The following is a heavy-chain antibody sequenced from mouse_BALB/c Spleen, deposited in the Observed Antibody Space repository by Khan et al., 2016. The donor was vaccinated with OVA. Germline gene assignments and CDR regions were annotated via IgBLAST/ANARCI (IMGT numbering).Heavy chain of an antibody. CDR2: ISYGGST. Sequence: QLEESGPGLVKPSQSLSLTCTVTGYSITSDYAWDWIRQFPGNKLEWMGYISYGGSTSYNPSLKSRISITRDTSTNQFFLQLNSVTTEDTATYYCARKNYYGYAMDYWGQGTSVTVAS. D-gene: IGHD1-1*01. CDR1: GYSITSDYA. J-gene: IGHJ4*01. CDR3: ARKNYYGYAMDY. V-gene: IGHV3-2*02.